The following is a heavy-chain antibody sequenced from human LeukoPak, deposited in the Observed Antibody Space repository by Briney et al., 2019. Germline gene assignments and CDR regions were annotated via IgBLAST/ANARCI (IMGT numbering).Heavy chain of an antibody. Sequence: GASVKVSCKASGYTFTSYGISWVRQAPGQGLEWMGWISAYNGNTNYAQKLQGRVTMTTDTSTSTAYMELRSLRSDDTAVYYCVRYDILTGYYCYFDYWGQGTLVTVSS. D-gene: IGHD3-9*01. CDR2: ISAYNGNT. J-gene: IGHJ4*02. V-gene: IGHV1-18*01. CDR3: VRYDILTGYYCYFDY. CDR1: GYTFTSYG.